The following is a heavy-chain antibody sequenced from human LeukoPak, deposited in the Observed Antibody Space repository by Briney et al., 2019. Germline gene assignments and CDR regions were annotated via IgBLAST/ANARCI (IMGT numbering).Heavy chain of an antibody. V-gene: IGHV5-51*01. Sequence: GESLKISCKGSGYSFTSYWIGWVRQMPGKGLEWMGIIYPGDSDTRYSPSFQGQVTISADKSISTAYLQWSSLKASDTAMYYCARHKGSPDIVATTQNYFDYWGQGTLVTVSS. CDR2: IYPGDSDT. CDR1: GYSFTSYW. D-gene: IGHD5-12*01. J-gene: IGHJ4*02. CDR3: ARHKGSPDIVATTQNYFDY.